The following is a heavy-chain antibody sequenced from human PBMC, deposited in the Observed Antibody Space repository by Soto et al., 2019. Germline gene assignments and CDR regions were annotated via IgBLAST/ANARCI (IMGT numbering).Heavy chain of an antibody. Sequence: QVQLVQSGAEVKKPGSSVKVSCKASGGTFSSYTISWVRQAPGQGLEWMGRIIPILGIANYAQKFQGRVTITADKSMSSAYMELSSLRSEDTAVYYCARGGKYSYGSGSYYDGAYYGMDVWGQGTTVTVSS. D-gene: IGHD3-10*01. J-gene: IGHJ6*02. CDR3: ARGGKYSYGSGSYYDGAYYGMDV. V-gene: IGHV1-69*02. CDR1: GGTFSSYT. CDR2: IIPILGIA.